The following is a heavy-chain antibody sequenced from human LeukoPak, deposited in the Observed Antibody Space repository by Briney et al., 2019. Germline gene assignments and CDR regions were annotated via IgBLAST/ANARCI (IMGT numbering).Heavy chain of an antibody. V-gene: IGHV1-69*13. CDR2: IIPIFGTA. CDR1: GGTFSSYA. D-gene: IGHD6-6*01. Sequence: SVKVSCKASGGTFSSYAISWVRQAPGQGLEWMGGIIPIFGTANYAQKFQGRVTITEDESTSTAYMELSSLRSEDTAVYYCVLHASSDVDPFDYWGQGTLVTVSS. CDR3: VLHASSDVDPFDY. J-gene: IGHJ4*02.